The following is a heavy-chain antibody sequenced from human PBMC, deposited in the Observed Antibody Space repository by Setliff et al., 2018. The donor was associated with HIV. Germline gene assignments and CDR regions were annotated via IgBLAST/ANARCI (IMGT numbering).Heavy chain of an antibody. CDR3: ARRATTGDYHHFFDF. J-gene: IGHJ4*02. Sequence: ASVKVFCKASSNTFINDVFNWVRQAPGQGLEWMGWISVYNGKGNYAQKFQDRSSMTTYTSTSTVYMELRSLVSDGTAVYYCARRATTGDYHHFFDFWGQGTLVTVSS. D-gene: IGHD4-17*01. CDR2: ISVYNGKG. V-gene: IGHV1-18*04. CDR1: SNTFINDV.